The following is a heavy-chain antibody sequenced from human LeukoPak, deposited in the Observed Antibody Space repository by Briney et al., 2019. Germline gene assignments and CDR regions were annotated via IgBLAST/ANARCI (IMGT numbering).Heavy chain of an antibody. J-gene: IGHJ4*02. CDR1: GFTLSTYW. CDR3: ARVGVGMYHFDH. D-gene: IGHD2-2*01. CDR2: INPNGSTT. Sequence: GGSLRLSCAASGFTLSTYWMHWVRQAPGKGLVWVSRINPNGSTTTYADSVEGRFTISRDNAKNTLYLQMSSLRAEDTAVYYCARVGVGMYHFDHWGQGTLVTVSS. V-gene: IGHV3-74*01.